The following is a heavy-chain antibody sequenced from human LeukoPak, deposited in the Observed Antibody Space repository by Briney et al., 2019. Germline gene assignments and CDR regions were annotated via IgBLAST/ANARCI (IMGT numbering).Heavy chain of an antibody. V-gene: IGHV3-9*01. D-gene: IGHD5-24*01. CDR2: ISWNSGSI. Sequence: PGRSLRLSCAASGFTFDDYAMHWVRQAPGKGLEWVSGISWNSGSIGYADSAKGRFTISRDNAKSSLYLQMNSLRAEDTALYYCAKTKGLKLGIGIDYWGQGTLVTVSS. CDR1: GFTFDDYA. CDR3: AKTKGLKLGIGIDY. J-gene: IGHJ4*02.